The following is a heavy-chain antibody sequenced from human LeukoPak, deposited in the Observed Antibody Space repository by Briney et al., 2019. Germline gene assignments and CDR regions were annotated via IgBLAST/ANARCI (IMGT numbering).Heavy chain of an antibody. J-gene: IGHJ6*03. CDR2: IKSKTDGGTT. CDR1: GFTFSNAW. D-gene: IGHD2-2*02. Sequence: GGSLRLSCAASGFTFSNAWMSWVRQAPGKGLEWVGRIKSKTDGGTTDYAAPVKGRFTISRDDSKNTLYLQMNSLKTGDTAVYYCTTDLCSSTSCYRRYYYYMDVWGKGTTVTVSS. V-gene: IGHV3-15*01. CDR3: TTDLCSSTSCYRRYYYYMDV.